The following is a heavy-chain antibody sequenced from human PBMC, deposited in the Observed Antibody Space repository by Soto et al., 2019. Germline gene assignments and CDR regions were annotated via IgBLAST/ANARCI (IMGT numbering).Heavy chain of an antibody. CDR3: ARARDKERWVSAFDC. Sequence: LRLSCAASGFNFNSYEMNWVRQAPGKGLEWVSYISGSGTTTYYADSVKGRFTISRDNADNSLFLQMNSLRAEDTAIYFCARARDKERWVSAFDCWGQGSLVTVSS. V-gene: IGHV3-48*03. CDR1: GFNFNSYE. J-gene: IGHJ4*02. D-gene: IGHD4-17*01. CDR2: ISGSGTTT.